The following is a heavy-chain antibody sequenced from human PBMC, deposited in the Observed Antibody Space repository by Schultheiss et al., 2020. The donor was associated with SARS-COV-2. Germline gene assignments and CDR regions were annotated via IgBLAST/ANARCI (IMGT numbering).Heavy chain of an antibody. V-gene: IGHV3-23*01. CDR1: EFTFGNFW. Sequence: GGSLRLSCAASEFTFGNFWMHWVRQAPGKGLMWVSAIGADSGGRDYADSVRGRFTISRDNSKNTLSVQMNNLRAEDTAIYYCAKGYGSGSYYGWFDPWGQGTLVTVSS. J-gene: IGHJ5*02. D-gene: IGHD3-10*01. CDR3: AKGYGSGSYYGWFDP. CDR2: IGADSGGR.